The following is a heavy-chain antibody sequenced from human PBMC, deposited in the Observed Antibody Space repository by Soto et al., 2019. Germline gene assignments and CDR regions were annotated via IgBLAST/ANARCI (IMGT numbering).Heavy chain of an antibody. Sequence: QVQLVESGGGVVQPGRSLRLSCAASGFTFNTYRLHWVRQAPGEGLEWVAIIPFDGTIEYYADSVKGRFTISRDNSKNTLYLHMNSLTTEDTAIYYCAREGDTVMEHLDSWGQGTPVIVSS. CDR2: IPFDGTIE. CDR3: AREGDTVMEHLDS. V-gene: IGHV3-30*04. J-gene: IGHJ4*02. D-gene: IGHD5-18*01. CDR1: GFTFNTYR.